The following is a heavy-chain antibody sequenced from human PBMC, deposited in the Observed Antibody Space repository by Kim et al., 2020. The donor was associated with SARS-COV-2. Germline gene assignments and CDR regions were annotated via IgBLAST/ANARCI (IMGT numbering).Heavy chain of an antibody. J-gene: IGHJ4*02. Sequence: NYAPKFQGRVTITADESTSTAYMELSSLRSEDTAVYYCARGGYGGTSEDYWGQGTLVTVSS. V-gene: IGHV1-69*01. D-gene: IGHD4-17*01. CDR3: ARGGYGGTSEDY.